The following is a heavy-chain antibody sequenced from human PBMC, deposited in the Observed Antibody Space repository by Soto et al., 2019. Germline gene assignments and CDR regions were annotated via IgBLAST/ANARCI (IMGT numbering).Heavy chain of an antibody. CDR2: IYSGGST. CDR3: ARDSSSWDYYYYYMDV. D-gene: IGHD6-13*01. V-gene: IGHV3-66*01. CDR1: GFTVSSNY. J-gene: IGHJ6*03. Sequence: GGSLRLSCAASGFTVSSNYMSWVRQAPGKGLEWVSVIYSGGSTYYADSVKGRFTISRDNSKNTLYLQMNSLRAEDTAVYYCARDSSSWDYYYYYMDVWGKGTTVTVSS.